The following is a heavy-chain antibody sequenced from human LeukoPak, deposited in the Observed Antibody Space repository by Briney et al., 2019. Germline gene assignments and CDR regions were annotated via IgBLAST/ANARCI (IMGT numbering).Heavy chain of an antibody. Sequence: GGSLRLSCAASGFTFSSYAMHWVRQAPGKGLWWVAVISYVGSNKYYADSVKGRFTISRDNSKNTLYLQMSSLRAEDTAVYYCASHYGSGSYYYFDYWGQGTLVTVSS. J-gene: IGHJ4*02. D-gene: IGHD3-10*01. CDR3: ASHYGSGSYYYFDY. CDR2: ISYVGSNK. CDR1: GFTFSSYA. V-gene: IGHV3-30*04.